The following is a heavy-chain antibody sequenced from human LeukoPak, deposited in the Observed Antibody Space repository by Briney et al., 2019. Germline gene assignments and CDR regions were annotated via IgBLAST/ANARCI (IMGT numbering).Heavy chain of an antibody. Sequence: PGGSLKLPCAASGFTFSGSAMHWVRQASGKGLEWVGRIRSKANSYATAYAASVKGRFTISRDDSKNTAYLQMNSLKTEDTAVYYCTRGSGYDYYYYGMDVWGQGTTVTVSS. V-gene: IGHV3-73*01. CDR3: TRGSGYDYYYYGMDV. CDR1: GFTFSGSA. J-gene: IGHJ6*02. D-gene: IGHD5-12*01. CDR2: IRSKANSYAT.